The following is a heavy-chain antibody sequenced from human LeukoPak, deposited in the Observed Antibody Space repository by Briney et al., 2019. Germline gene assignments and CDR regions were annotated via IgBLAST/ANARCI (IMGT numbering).Heavy chain of an antibody. J-gene: IGHJ4*02. V-gene: IGHV3-23*01. CDR3: ARAGGYSGHVSV. D-gene: IGHD5-12*01. CDR2: ISGSGGST. Sequence: GGSLRLSCAASGFTFSSYAMSWVRQAPGKGLEWVSAISGSGGSTYYADSVKGRFTISRDNSKNTLYLQMNSLRAEDTAVYYCARAGGYSGHVSVWGQGTLVTVSS. CDR1: GFTFSSYA.